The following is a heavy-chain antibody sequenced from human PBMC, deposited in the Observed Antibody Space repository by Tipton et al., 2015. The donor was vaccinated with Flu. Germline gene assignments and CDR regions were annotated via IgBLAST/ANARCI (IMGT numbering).Heavy chain of an antibody. CDR1: GFSFSTYA. D-gene: IGHD3-22*01. Sequence: SLRLSCAASGFSFSTYAMTWVRQAPGRGLEWTSTIRGDGDSTYYADSVQGRFTISRDNSKNVVFLHMNNLRAEDTAVYYCAKWVRFYDSDGYYFLDYWGQGTTVTVSS. J-gene: IGHJ6*02. CDR2: IRGDGDST. V-gene: IGHV3-23*01. CDR3: AKWVRFYDSDGYYFLDY.